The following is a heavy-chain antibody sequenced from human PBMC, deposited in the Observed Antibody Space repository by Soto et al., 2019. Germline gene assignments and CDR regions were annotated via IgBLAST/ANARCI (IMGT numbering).Heavy chain of an antibody. CDR1: GGTFSSYA. CDR2: IIPIFGTA. Sequence: QGQLVQSGAEVKKPGSSVKVSCKASGGTFSSYAISWVRQSPGQWLEWMVGIIPIFGTANYAQKFQGRVTIPADESTSTAYMELSSLRSEDTAVYYCERESHYGDYENWFDPWGQGTLVTVSS. J-gene: IGHJ5*02. CDR3: ERESHYGDYENWFDP. V-gene: IGHV1-69*01. D-gene: IGHD4-17*01.